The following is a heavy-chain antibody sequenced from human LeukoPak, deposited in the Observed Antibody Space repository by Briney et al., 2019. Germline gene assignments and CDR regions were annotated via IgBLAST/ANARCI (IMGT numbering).Heavy chain of an antibody. V-gene: IGHV6-1*01. CDR3: ARDHSSGWYPTETYYFDY. CDR2: TYYRSKWYN. J-gene: IGHJ4*02. Sequence: SQTLSLTCAISGDSVSSNSAARNWIRQSPSRGLEWLGRTYYRSKWYNDYAVSVKSRITIDPDTSKNQFSLQLNSVTPEDTAVYYCARDHSSGWYPTETYYFDYWGQGTLVTVSS. CDR1: GDSVSSNSAA. D-gene: IGHD6-19*01.